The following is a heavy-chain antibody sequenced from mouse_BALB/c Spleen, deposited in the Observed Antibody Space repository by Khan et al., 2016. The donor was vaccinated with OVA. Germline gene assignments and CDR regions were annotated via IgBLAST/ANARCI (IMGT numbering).Heavy chain of an antibody. J-gene: IGHJ3*01. Sequence: VQLQQSGTVLARPGSSVKMSCKTSGYSFTSYFIHWVKQRPGQGLEWIGDIYPGNGEATYNQKFKDQAKLTADTSANTAYLELSSLTNEDSAAYYGKRGGYSSFAYWGQGTLVTVSA. D-gene: IGHD2-12*01. CDR1: GYSFTSYF. V-gene: IGHV1-5*01. CDR2: IYPGNGEA. CDR3: KRGGYSSFAY.